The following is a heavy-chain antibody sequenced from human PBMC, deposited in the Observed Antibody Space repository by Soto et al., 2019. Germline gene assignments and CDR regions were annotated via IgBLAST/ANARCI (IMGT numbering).Heavy chain of an antibody. J-gene: IGHJ6*02. CDR2: ISGSGGST. D-gene: IGHD5-18*01. V-gene: IGHV3-23*01. CDR1: GFTFSSYA. CDR3: AKDPGDTAFHYYYGMDV. Sequence: GGSLRLSCAASGFTFSSYAMSWVRQAPGKGLEWVSAISGSGGSTYYADSVKGRFTISRDNSKNTLYLQMNSLRAEDTAVYYCAKDPGDTAFHYYYGMDVCSQETTVTVAS.